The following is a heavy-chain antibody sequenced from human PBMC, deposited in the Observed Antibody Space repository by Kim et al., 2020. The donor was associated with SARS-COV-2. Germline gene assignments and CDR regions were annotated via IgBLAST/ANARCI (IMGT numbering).Heavy chain of an antibody. CDR1: GFTFSSYA. V-gene: IGHV3-30*04. Sequence: GGSLRLSCAASGFTFSSYAMHWVRQAPGKGLEWVAVISYDGSNKYYADSVKGRFTISRDNSKNTLYLQMNSLRAEDTAVYYCARDQCSGGSCYDYYYYG. J-gene: IGHJ6*01. CDR2: ISYDGSNK. D-gene: IGHD2-15*01. CDR3: ARDQCSGGSCYDYYYYG.